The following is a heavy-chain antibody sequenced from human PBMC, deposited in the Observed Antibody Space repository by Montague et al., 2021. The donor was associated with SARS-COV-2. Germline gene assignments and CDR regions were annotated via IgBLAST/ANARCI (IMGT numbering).Heavy chain of an antibody. CDR3: ARLPVYYYYYMDV. V-gene: IGHV4-34*01. CDR1: GGSFSGYY. J-gene: IGHJ6*03. CDR2: INHSGST. Sequence: SETLSLTCAVYGGSFSGYYWSWIRQPPGKGLEWIGEINHSGSTNYNPSLKSRVAISVDTSKNQFSLKLSSVTAADTAVYYCARLPVYYYYYMDVWGKGTTVTVSS.